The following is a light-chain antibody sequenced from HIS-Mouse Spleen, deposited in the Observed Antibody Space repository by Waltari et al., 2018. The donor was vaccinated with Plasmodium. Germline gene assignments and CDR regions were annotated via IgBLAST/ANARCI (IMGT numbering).Light chain of an antibody. CDR2: QDR. CDR1: KLGDKY. J-gene: IGLJ2*01. CDR3: QAWDSSTAWV. Sequence: SYELTQPPSVSVSPGQTASITCSGDKLGDKYACWYQQKPGQSPVLVIYQDRKRPSGIPERFSGSNAGNTATLTISGTQAMDEADYYCQAWDSSTAWVVGGGTKLTVL. V-gene: IGLV3-1*01.